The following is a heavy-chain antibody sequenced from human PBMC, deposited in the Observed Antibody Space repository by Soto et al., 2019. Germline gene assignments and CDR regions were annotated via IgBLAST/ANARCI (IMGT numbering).Heavy chain of an antibody. CDR2: LSSDGFGA. CDR1: GFSLSPYW. Sequence: VGSLRLSCAASGFSLSPYWMHWVRQAPGRGLEWVSRLSSDGFGAAYADSVKGRFFISRDIARNTLFLQMNGLRADDTAVYYCARDLGGPDYWGRGTSVTVSS. J-gene: IGHJ4*02. V-gene: IGHV3-74*03. CDR3: ARDLGGPDY. D-gene: IGHD3-16*01.